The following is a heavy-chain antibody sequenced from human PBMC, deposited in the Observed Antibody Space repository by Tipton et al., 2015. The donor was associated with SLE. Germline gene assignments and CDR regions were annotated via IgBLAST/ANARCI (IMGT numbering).Heavy chain of an antibody. J-gene: IGHJ4*02. CDR2: IYTSGST. CDR1: GGSISSGSYY. CDR3: ARGLIAARFDY. V-gene: IGHV4-61*02. D-gene: IGHD6-6*01. Sequence: LSCTVSGGSISSGSYYWSWIRQPAGKGLEWIGRIYTSGSTNYNPSLKSRVTISVDTSKNQFSLKLSSVTAADTAVYYCARGLIAARFDYWGQGTLVTVSS.